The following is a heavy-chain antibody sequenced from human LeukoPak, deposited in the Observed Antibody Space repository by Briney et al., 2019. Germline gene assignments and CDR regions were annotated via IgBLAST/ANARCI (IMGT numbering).Heavy chain of an antibody. D-gene: IGHD1-26*01. J-gene: IGHJ4*02. CDR2: IRYNGSNK. CDR1: GFTFSSYV. V-gene: IGHV3-30*02. Sequence: GGSLRLSRAASGFTFSSYVMHWVRQAPGKGLEWVAFIRYNGSNKYYADSVKGRFTISRDNSKNTLYLQMNSLRAEDTAVYYCAKDQLGSTYFDCWGQGTLVTVSS. CDR3: AKDQLGSTYFDC.